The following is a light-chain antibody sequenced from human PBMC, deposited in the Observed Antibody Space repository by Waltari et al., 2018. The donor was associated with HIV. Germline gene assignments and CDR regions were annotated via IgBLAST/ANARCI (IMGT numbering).Light chain of an antibody. CDR3: ATWDSSLRTVI. V-gene: IGLV1-51*02. CDR1: TSDIGKNH. CDR2: ENE. J-gene: IGLJ2*01. Sequence: QSVLTQSPSVSAAPGPKVTISCYGSTSDIGKNHVSWYQQFPGRAPKLLLYENENRPSVIPGRFSGSKFGTSATLDITGLQTGDEAVYFCATWDSSLRTVIYGGGTNLTVL.